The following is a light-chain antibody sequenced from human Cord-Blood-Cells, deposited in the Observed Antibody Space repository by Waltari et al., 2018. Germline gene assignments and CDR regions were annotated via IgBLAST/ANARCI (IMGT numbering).Light chain of an antibody. Sequence: EIVLTQSPGTLSLSPGERATLSCRASQSVSSSYLAWYQQKPGQAPRLLIYGASSRATGIPDRFSGSGSGTDFTLTISRLEPEDFAVYYCQQSYSTPPTFGGGTKVEIK. V-gene: IGKV3-20*01. CDR3: QQSYSTPPT. CDR1: QSVSSSY. J-gene: IGKJ4*01. CDR2: GAS.